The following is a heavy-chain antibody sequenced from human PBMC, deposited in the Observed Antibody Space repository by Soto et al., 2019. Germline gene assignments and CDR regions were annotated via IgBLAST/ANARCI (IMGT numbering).Heavy chain of an antibody. CDR2: IIPIFGTA. Sequence: QVQLVQSGAEVKKPGSSVKVSCKASGGTFSSYAISWVRQAPGQGLEWMGGIIPIFGTANYAQKFQGRVTITADESTRPAYMELSSLRSEDMAVYYCARGGSGNWVTRWFGPWGQGTLVTASS. J-gene: IGHJ5*02. CDR3: ARGGSGNWVTRWFGP. V-gene: IGHV1-69*01. CDR1: GGTFSSYA. D-gene: IGHD3-10*01.